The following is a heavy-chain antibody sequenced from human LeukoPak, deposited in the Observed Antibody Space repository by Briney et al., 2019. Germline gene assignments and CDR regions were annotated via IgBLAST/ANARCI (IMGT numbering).Heavy chain of an antibody. CDR3: ARTTTVTFYFDY. V-gene: IGHV5-51*01. Sequence: GESPKISCQGSGFTISDYWIGWVRQVPGKGLEWMGIIYPEDSDTRDSPSFQGQVTMSVDKSINTAYLQWSNLKASDTAMYYCARTTTVTFYFDYWGQGTLVTVSS. CDR2: IYPEDSDT. J-gene: IGHJ4*02. CDR1: GFTISDYW. D-gene: IGHD4-17*01.